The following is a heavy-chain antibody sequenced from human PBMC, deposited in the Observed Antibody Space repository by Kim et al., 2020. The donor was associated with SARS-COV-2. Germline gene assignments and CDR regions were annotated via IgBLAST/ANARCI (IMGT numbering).Heavy chain of an antibody. J-gene: IGHJ4*02. Sequence: LKSRVTISVDTSKNQFSLKLSSVTAADTAVYYCARAQSIWFGELLSPFDYWGQGTLVTVSS. CDR3: ARAQSIWFGELLSPFDY. V-gene: IGHV4-34*01. D-gene: IGHD3-10*01.